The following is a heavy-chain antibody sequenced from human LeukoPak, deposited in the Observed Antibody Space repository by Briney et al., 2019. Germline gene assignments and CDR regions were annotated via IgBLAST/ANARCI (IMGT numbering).Heavy chain of an antibody. CDR1: GYTFTDYY. Sequence: ASVKVSCKASGYTFTDYYLHWVRQAPGQGLEWMGWINAKNGGTEYAQKFQGRVTLTRDTSISTAYMVLTSLRYDDMAVYYCARVTSGTYHYWGQGTLVTISS. CDR3: ARVTSGTYHY. CDR2: INAKNGGT. J-gene: IGHJ4*02. D-gene: IGHD1-26*01. V-gene: IGHV1-2*02.